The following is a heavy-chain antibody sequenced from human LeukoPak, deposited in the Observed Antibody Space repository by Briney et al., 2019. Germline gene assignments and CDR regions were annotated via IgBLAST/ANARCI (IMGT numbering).Heavy chain of an antibody. Sequence: GGSLRLSCAASGFTFDDYAMHWVRHAPGKGLEWVSLISWGGGRTYYADSVEGRFTISRDNSKNSLYLQMSSLRAEDTALYYCAKDKFDGSGSYYFDYWGQGTLVTVSS. CDR2: ISWGGGRT. D-gene: IGHD3-10*01. J-gene: IGHJ4*02. V-gene: IGHV3-43D*03. CDR3: AKDKFDGSGSYYFDY. CDR1: GFTFDDYA.